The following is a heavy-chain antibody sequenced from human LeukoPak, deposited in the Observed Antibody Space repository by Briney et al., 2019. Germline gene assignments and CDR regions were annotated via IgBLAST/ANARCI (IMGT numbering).Heavy chain of an antibody. CDR3: ARGAYYYDSSSTGGAFDI. V-gene: IGHV3-23*01. Sequence: PGGSLRLSCAASGFTFSSYGMSWVRQAPGKGLEWVSAISDDGGATYYADSVKGRFAISRDKSKNTLYLQMNSLRAEDTAVYYCARGAYYYDSSSTGGAFDIWGQGTMVIVSS. CDR1: GFTFSSYG. CDR2: ISDDGGAT. D-gene: IGHD3-22*01. J-gene: IGHJ3*02.